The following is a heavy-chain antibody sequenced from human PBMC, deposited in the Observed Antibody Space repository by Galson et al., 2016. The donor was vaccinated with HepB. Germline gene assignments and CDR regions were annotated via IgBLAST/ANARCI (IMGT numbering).Heavy chain of an antibody. V-gene: IGHV3-33*01. J-gene: IGHJ6*02. CDR2: IWYDGQNK. D-gene: IGHD6-13*01. CDR1: GFTFSSYG. Sequence: SLRLSCAASGFTFSSYGMHWVRQAPGKGLEWVAVIWYDGQNKYYADSVKGRFTISRNNSKNTQYLQVNSLRVEDTAVYYCAGSSSRSYYFGINVWGQGTTVTVSS. CDR3: AGSSSRSYYFGINV.